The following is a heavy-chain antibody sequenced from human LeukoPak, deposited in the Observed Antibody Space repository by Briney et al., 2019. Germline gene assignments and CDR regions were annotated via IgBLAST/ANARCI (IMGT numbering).Heavy chain of an antibody. J-gene: IGHJ5*02. D-gene: IGHD2-2*03. V-gene: IGHV3-23*01. CDR1: GFTLRNYW. Sequence: PGGSLRLSCAASGFTLRNYWMSWVRQAPGKGLEWVSAISGSGGSTYYADSVKGRFTISRDNSKNTLYLQMNSLRAEDTAVYYCAKDLAGYCSSTSCSWGQGTLVTVSS. CDR2: ISGSGGST. CDR3: AKDLAGYCSSTSCS.